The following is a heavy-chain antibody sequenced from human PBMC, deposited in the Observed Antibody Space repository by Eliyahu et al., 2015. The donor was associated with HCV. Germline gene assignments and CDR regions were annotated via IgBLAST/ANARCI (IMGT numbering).Heavy chain of an antibody. CDR3: ASLHNFGGYDSDY. Sequence: QGQLVESGGGVVQPGKSLXLSCAASGFXFXSYAMXWVXQXPXEGLEWVAAISFDGNTENYADSVKGRFTISRDNSKNRLFLQMNSLRPEDTSVYYCASLHNFGGYDSDYWGRGTLVTVSS. V-gene: IGHV3-30-3*01. J-gene: IGHJ4*02. D-gene: IGHD5-12*01. CDR2: ISFDGNTE. CDR1: GFXFXSYA.